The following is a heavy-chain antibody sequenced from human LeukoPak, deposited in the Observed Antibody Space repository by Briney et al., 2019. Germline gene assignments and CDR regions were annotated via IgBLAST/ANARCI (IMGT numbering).Heavy chain of an antibody. CDR1: GFTFSSYW. V-gene: IGHV3-7*01. D-gene: IGHD2-2*01. CDR2: IKQDGSEK. Sequence: GGSLRLSCAASGFTFSSYWMSWVRQAPGKGLEWVANIKQDGSEKYYVDSVKGRFTISRDSAKNSLYLQMNSLRAEDTAVYYCGRESDIVVVPAAMRSYYYYGMDVWGQGTTVTVSS. J-gene: IGHJ6*02. CDR3: GRESDIVVVPAAMRSYYYYGMDV.